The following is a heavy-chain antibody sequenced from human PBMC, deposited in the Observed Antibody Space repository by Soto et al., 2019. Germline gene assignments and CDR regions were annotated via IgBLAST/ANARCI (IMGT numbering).Heavy chain of an antibody. Sequence: SETLSLTCAVSGGSISSGGYSWSWIRQPPGKGLEWIGYIYHRGNTNYNPSLKSRVTISVDTSTNQFSLKLSSVSAADTAVYYCARQAVYYDSSGYLDYWGQGALVTVSS. J-gene: IGHJ4*02. CDR3: ARQAVYYDSSGYLDY. CDR2: IYHRGNT. CDR1: GGSISSGGYS. D-gene: IGHD3-22*01. V-gene: IGHV4-30-2*02.